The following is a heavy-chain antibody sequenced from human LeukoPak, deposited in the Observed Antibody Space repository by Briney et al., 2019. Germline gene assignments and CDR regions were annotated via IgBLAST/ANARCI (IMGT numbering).Heavy chain of an antibody. CDR2: IAYSGST. Sequence: SETLSLTCTVSGGSISSNYWSWIRQPPGKGLEWIGYIAYSGSTNYNPSLRSRVTISVDTSKNQFSLKLTSVTAADTAVYYCARHEGAYSSSWYVFDYWGQGTLVNVSS. CDR3: ARHEGAYSSSWYVFDY. CDR1: GGSISSNY. D-gene: IGHD6-13*01. J-gene: IGHJ4*02. V-gene: IGHV4-59*08.